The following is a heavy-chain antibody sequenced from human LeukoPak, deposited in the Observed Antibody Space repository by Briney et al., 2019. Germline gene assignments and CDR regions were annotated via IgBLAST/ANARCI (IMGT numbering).Heavy chain of an antibody. Sequence: GGSLRLSCAASGFTFSSYSMNWVRQAPGKGLEWVSYISSSSSTIYYADSVKGRFTISRDNAKNSLYLQMNSLRDEDTAVYYCARAEYYYDSSGYHGHAFDIWGQGTMVTVSS. CDR1: GFTFSSYS. V-gene: IGHV3-48*02. CDR3: ARAEYYYDSSGYHGHAFDI. CDR2: ISSSSSTI. J-gene: IGHJ3*02. D-gene: IGHD3-22*01.